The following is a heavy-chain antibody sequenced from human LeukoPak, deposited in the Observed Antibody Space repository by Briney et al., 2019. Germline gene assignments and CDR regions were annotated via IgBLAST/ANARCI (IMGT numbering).Heavy chain of an antibody. CDR3: ATLTTSYYYDSSGYHAPVWSYGMDV. V-gene: IGHV1-2*02. CDR2: INPNSGGT. Sequence: GASVKVSCKASGYTFTGYYMHWVRQAPGQGLEWMGWINPNSGGTNYAQKFQGRVTMTRDTSISTAYMELSRLRSDDTAVYYCATLTTSYYYDSSGYHAPVWSYGMDVWGQGTTVTVSS. J-gene: IGHJ6*02. D-gene: IGHD3-22*01. CDR1: GYTFTGYY.